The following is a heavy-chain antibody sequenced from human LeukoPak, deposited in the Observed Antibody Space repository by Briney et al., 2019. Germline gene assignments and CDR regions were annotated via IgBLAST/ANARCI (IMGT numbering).Heavy chain of an antibody. D-gene: IGHD3-10*01. CDR1: GFSVSNYY. CDR2: IRDSGET. Sequence: GGSLRLSCAGSGFSVSNYYMSWVRQAPGKGLEWVSLIRDSGETFYADSVKGRFTISRDNSKNTMYLQMNSLRAEDTAVYFCAKRGVVIRVVLVGFHKEAYYFDSWGQGALVTVSS. CDR3: AKRGVVIRVVLVGFHKEAYYFDS. J-gene: IGHJ4*02. V-gene: IGHV3-53*01.